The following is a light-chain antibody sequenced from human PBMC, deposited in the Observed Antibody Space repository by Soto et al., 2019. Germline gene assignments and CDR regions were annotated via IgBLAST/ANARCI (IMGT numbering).Light chain of an antibody. CDR1: NRDVGRYNY. CDR3: SSYTSSDALA. Sequence: QSALTQPASVSGSPGQSITISCTGTNRDVGRYNYVSWYQQHPGKAPKLLIYDVNNRPSRVSDRFSGSKSGNTASLTISGLQAEDEADYYCSSYTSSDALAFGGGTKLTVL. J-gene: IGLJ3*02. CDR2: DVN. V-gene: IGLV2-14*03.